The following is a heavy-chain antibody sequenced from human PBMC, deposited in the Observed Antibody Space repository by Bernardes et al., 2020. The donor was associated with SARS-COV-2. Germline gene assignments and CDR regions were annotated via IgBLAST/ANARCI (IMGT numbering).Heavy chain of an antibody. V-gene: IGHV3-21*06. CDR2: ISGRSSYI. J-gene: IGHJ4*02. CDR1: GFTFNIYT. Sequence: GGSLRLSCAASGFTFNIYTLNWFRQAPGKGLEWVSSISGRSSYIYYADSVKGRFTIARDNTKSSLYLEMNSLRAEDTAVYYCARDRGTAVSIVDSWGRGTLVTVSS. CDR3: ARDRGTAVSIVDS. D-gene: IGHD4-17*01.